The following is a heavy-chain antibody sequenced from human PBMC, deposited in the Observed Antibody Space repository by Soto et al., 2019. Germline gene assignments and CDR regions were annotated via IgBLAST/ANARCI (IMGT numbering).Heavy chain of an antibody. J-gene: IGHJ6*02. D-gene: IGHD3-22*01. CDR2: ISYDGSNK. Sequence: GGSLRLSCAASGFIFRNYGMHWVRQAPGKGLEWVVVISYDGSNKYYADSVKGRFTISRDNSKNTLYLQMNSLRAEDTAVYYCARDLHPHYDSDHGMDVWGQGTTVTVSS. CDR1: GFIFRNYG. CDR3: ARDLHPHYDSDHGMDV. V-gene: IGHV3-30*03.